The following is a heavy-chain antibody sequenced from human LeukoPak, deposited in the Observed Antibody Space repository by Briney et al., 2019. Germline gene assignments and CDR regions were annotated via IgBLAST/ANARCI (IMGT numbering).Heavy chain of an antibody. V-gene: IGHV4-39*07. CDR2: MNDSGST. CDR1: GVSISNTFDY. Sequence: SETLSLTCTVSGVSISNTFDYWGWIRQPPWRGLQWIVSMNDSGSTYYHPSLKSRLTISVDTYKNKFSLKLSSVPAADTAVYYCARAPLTLTYYYGSGSYYNGAFDIWGQGTMVTVSS. CDR3: ARAPLTLTYYYGSGSYYNGAFDI. J-gene: IGHJ3*02. D-gene: IGHD3-10*01.